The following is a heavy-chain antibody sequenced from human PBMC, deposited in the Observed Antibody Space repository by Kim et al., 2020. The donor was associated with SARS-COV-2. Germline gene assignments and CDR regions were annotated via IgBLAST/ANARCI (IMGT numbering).Heavy chain of an antibody. D-gene: IGHD4-17*01. J-gene: IGHJ6*02. CDR3: TRVLWAGASCVPRHDFGMDV. Sequence: ASVKVSCKASGYTFTSYYIHWVRQAPGQGLEWMGIINPNRDSKDYAQKFQGRVTLSSDTSTTTVYMQLNNLRSEDTAVYYCTRVLWAGASCVPRHDFGMDVWGQGTTVTVSS. V-gene: IGHV1-46*01. CDR1: GYTFTSYY. CDR2: INPNRDSK.